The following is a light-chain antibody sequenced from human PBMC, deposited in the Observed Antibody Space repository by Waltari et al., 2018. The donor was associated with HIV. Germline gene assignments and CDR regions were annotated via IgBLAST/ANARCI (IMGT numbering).Light chain of an antibody. Sequence: QLALTQSPSASASVGASVNLTCTLSSGHSNYDIAWHQQQPEKGPRYLMKVNSDGSHKKEDGVPERFSGSSSGAERYLTISSLQSEDEGDYYCQTWGSGIHVVFGGGTKVTVL. CDR2: VNSDGSH. V-gene: IGLV4-69*01. J-gene: IGLJ2*01. CDR1: SGHSNYD. CDR3: QTWGSGIHVV.